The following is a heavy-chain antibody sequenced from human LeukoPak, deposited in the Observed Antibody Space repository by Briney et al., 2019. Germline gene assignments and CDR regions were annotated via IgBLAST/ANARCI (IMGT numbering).Heavy chain of an antibody. CDR3: ASRPVINHYYDTPYYFDY. D-gene: IGHD3-22*01. J-gene: IGHJ4*02. Sequence: ASVTVSCTASGGTFSSYAISWVRQAPGQGLEWMGGIIPIFGTANYAQKFQGRVTITADESTSTAYMELSSLRSEDTAVYYCASRPVINHYYDTPYYFDYWGQGTLVTVSS. CDR1: GGTFSSYA. CDR2: IIPIFGTA. V-gene: IGHV1-69*13.